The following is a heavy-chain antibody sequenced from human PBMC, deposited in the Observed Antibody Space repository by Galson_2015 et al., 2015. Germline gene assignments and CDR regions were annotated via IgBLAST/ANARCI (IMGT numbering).Heavy chain of an antibody. Sequence: SLRLSCAASGFTFSSYAMSWVRQAPGKGLEWVSAISGSGGSTYYADSVKGRFTISRDNSKNTLYLQMNSLRAEDTAVYYCEKDMEAGARAFDYWGQGTLVTVSS. CDR1: GFTFSSYA. CDR3: EKDMEAGARAFDY. CDR2: ISGSGGST. J-gene: IGHJ4*02. V-gene: IGHV3-23*01. D-gene: IGHD6-13*01.